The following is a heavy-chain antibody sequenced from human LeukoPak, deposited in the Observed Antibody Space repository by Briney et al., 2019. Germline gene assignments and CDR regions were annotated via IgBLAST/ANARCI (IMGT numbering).Heavy chain of an antibody. Sequence: GGSLRLSCAASGFTFSSYWMSWVRQAPGKGLEWVANIKQDGSEEYYVDSVKGRFTISRDNAKNSLYLQMNSLRAEDTAVYYCARAGVIAALGYWGQGTLVTVSS. CDR1: GFTFSSYW. D-gene: IGHD6-6*01. V-gene: IGHV3-7*01. CDR2: IKQDGSEE. CDR3: ARAGVIAALGY. J-gene: IGHJ4*02.